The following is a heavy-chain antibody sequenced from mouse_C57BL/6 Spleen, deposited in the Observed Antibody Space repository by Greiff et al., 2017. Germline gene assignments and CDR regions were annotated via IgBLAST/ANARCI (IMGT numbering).Heavy chain of an antibody. J-gene: IGHJ3*01. Sequence: EVQLVESGGGLVKPGGSLKLSCAASGFTFSSYAMSWVRQTPEKRLEWVATISDGGSYTYYPDNVKGRFTISRDNAKNNLYLQMSHLKSEDTAMYYCARDEDYYGSSWAWFAYWGQGTLVTVSA. D-gene: IGHD1-1*01. V-gene: IGHV5-4*01. CDR3: ARDEDYYGSSWAWFAY. CDR2: ISDGGSYT. CDR1: GFTFSSYA.